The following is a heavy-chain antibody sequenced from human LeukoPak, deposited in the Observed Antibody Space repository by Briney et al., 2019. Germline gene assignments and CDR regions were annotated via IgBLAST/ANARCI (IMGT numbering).Heavy chain of an antibody. CDR3: ARGGTYSSSWYTS. D-gene: IGHD6-13*01. CDR1: GGSISSGTYY. J-gene: IGHJ4*02. CDR2: ISTSGST. Sequence: PSETLSLTCTVSGGSISSGTYYWRWIRQPAGKGLEWIGRISTSGSTDYNPSLESRVTISVDRSKSQFSLKMSAVTAADTAVYYCARGGTYSSSWYTSWGQGTLVTVSS. V-gene: IGHV4-61*02.